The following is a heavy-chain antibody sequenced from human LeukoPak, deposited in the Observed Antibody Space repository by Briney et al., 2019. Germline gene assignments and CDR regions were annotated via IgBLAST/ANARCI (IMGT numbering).Heavy chain of an antibody. CDR1: GYTFTSYD. Sequence: GASVKVSCKASGYTFTSYDINWVRQATGQGLEWMGWMNPNSGNTGYAQKFQGRVTITRNTSISTAYMERSSLRSEDTAVYYCARGTRFTIFGVVIPPGARYYFDYWGQGTLVTVSS. CDR2: MNPNSGNT. D-gene: IGHD3-3*01. CDR3: ARGTRFTIFGVVIPPGARYYFDY. V-gene: IGHV1-8*03. J-gene: IGHJ4*02.